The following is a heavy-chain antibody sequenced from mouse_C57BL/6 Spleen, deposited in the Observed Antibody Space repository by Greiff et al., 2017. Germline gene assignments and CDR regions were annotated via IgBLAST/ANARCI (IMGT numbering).Heavy chain of an antibody. Sequence: QVQLQQPGAELVKPGASVKLSCKASGYTFTSYWMHWVKQRPGQGLEWIGMIHPNSGSTNYNEKFKSKATLTVDKSSSTAYMQLSSLTSEDSAVYYCAREGLTPWFAYWGQGTLVTVSA. CDR2: IHPNSGST. CDR1: GYTFTSYW. J-gene: IGHJ3*01. CDR3: AREGLTPWFAY. D-gene: IGHD4-1*01. V-gene: IGHV1-64*01.